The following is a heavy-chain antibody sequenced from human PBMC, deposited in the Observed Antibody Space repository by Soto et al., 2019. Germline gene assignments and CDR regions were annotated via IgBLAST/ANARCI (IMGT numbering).Heavy chain of an antibody. CDR1: GGTFSSYA. Sequence: QVQLVQSGAEVKKPGSSVKVSCKASGGTFSSYAISWVRQAPGQGLEWMGGIIPIFGTANYAQTSQGRVTITADESTSTAYMELSSLRSEDTAVYYCAGPPELTRIYYYYGMDVWGQGTTVTVSS. CDR3: AGPPELTRIYYYYGMDV. CDR2: IIPIFGTA. D-gene: IGHD1-7*01. V-gene: IGHV1-69*12. J-gene: IGHJ6*02.